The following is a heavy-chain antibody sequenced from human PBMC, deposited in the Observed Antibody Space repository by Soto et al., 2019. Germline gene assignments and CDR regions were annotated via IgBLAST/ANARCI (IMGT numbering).Heavy chain of an antibody. J-gene: IGHJ5*02. CDR3: AKGPIAARPVFGWFDP. V-gene: IGHV3-11*01. CDR1: GFTFSDYY. D-gene: IGHD6-6*01. CDR2: ISSSGSTI. Sequence: GGSLRLSCAASGFTFSDYYMSWIRQAPGKGLEWVSYISSSGSTIYYADSVKGRFTISRDNAKNSLYLQMNSLRAEDTAVYYCAKGPIAARPVFGWFDPWGQGTLVTVSS.